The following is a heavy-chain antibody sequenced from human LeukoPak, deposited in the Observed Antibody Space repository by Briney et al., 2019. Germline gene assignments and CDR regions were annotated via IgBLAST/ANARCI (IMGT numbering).Heavy chain of an antibody. CDR1: GYSISSGYY. CDR2: IYHSGST. CDR3: ARQDDSSVVIFDY. D-gene: IGHD3-22*01. V-gene: IGHV4-38-2*01. J-gene: IGHJ4*02. Sequence: SETLSLTCAVSGYSISSGYYWGWIRQPPGKGLEWIGSIYHSGSTYYNPSLKSRVTISVDTSKNQFSLKLSSVTAADTAVYYCARQDDSSVVIFDYWGQGTLVTVSS.